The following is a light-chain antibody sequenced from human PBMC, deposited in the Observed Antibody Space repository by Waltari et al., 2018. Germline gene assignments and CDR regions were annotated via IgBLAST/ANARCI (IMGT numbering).Light chain of an antibody. CDR2: EDN. CDR1: SPNLGNNY. Sequence: QSVLTQPPSVSAAPGQKVTISCPGSSPNLGNNYVSWYQQFPGTAPKLLIYEDNKRPSGIPDRFSASKSGTSATLGIHGVQTGDEADYYCGTWDSSLSVGVFGGGTKVTVV. J-gene: IGLJ2*01. CDR3: GTWDSSLSVGV. V-gene: IGLV1-51*01.